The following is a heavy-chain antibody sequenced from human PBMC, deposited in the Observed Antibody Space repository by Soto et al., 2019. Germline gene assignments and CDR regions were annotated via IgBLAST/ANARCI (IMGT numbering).Heavy chain of an antibody. J-gene: IGHJ4*02. CDR2: IYYRGNT. Sequence: SETLSLTCTVSGGSIGTYYWSWIRQPPGKGLEWIGYIYYRGNTDYNPSLKSRVTISLDTPKNQFSLKLSSVTAADTAVYYCARHPGYYDILTGYTTYYFDYWCQGILVTVSS. CDR3: ARHPGYYDILTGYTTYYFDY. CDR1: GGSIGTYY. D-gene: IGHD3-9*01. V-gene: IGHV4-59*08.